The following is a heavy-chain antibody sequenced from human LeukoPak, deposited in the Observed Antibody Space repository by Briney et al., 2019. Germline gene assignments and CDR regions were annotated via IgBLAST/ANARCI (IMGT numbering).Heavy chain of an antibody. J-gene: IGHJ4*02. V-gene: IGHV4-59*08. CDR1: GGSISSYY. D-gene: IGHD2-8*02. Sequence: PSETLSLTCTVSGGSISSYYWSWIRQPPGKGLEWIAYISDIGSTNYNPSLKSRVTISLETSKNQFSLKLSSVTAADTAVYYCAGHHPRNTVDFWGQGTLVTVSS. CDR3: AGHHPRNTVDF. CDR2: ISDIGST.